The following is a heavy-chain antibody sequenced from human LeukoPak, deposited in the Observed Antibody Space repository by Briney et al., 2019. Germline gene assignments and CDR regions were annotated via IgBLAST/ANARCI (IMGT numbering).Heavy chain of an antibody. D-gene: IGHD4-17*01. CDR2: ISGSGGST. Sequence: GGSLRLSCAASGFTFSSYAMSWVRQAPGKGLEWVSAISGSGGSTYYADSVKGRFTISRDNAKNSLYLQMNSLRAEDTAVYYCARDGTDYGDYEGFDYWGQGTLVTVSS. CDR3: ARDGTDYGDYEGFDY. V-gene: IGHV3-23*01. J-gene: IGHJ4*02. CDR1: GFTFSSYA.